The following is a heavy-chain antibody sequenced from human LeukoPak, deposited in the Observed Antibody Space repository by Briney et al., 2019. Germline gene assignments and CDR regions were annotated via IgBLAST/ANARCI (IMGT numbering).Heavy chain of an antibody. CDR3: ARVRTSSSWYDY. Sequence: SETLSLTCTVSGGSISSYYWSWIRQPPGKGLEWIGYIYYSGSTNYNPSLKSRVTISVDTSKNQFSLKLNSVTAADTAVYYCARVRTSSSWYDYWGQGTLVTVSS. CDR1: GGSISSYY. D-gene: IGHD6-13*01. V-gene: IGHV4-59*01. CDR2: IYYSGST. J-gene: IGHJ4*02.